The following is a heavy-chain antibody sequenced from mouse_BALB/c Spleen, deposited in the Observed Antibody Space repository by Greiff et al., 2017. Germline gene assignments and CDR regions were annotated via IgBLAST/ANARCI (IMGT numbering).Heavy chain of an antibody. CDR1: GYTFTSYW. V-gene: IGHV1-69*02. CDR2: IDPSDSET. CDR3: ARELGYYYAMDY. Sequence: QVQLQQPGAELVKPGAPVKLSCKASGYTFTSYWMNWVKQRPGRGLEWIGRIDPSDSETHYNQKFKDKATLTVDKSSSTAYIQLSSLTSEDSAVYYCARELGYYYAMDYWGQGTSVTVSS. J-gene: IGHJ4*01. D-gene: IGHD4-1*01.